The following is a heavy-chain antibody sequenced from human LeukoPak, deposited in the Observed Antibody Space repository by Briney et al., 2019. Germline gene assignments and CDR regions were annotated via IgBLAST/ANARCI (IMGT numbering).Heavy chain of an antibody. CDR2: INHSGNT. Sequence: PSETLSLTCAVYGGSFSGYYWSWIRQPPGKGLEWIGEINHSGNTNYNPSLKSRVTISVDTSKNQFSLKLSSVTAADTAVYYCARGIAVAGPVNWFDPWGQGTLVTVSS. CDR3: ARGIAVAGPVNWFDP. CDR1: GGSFSGYY. V-gene: IGHV4-34*01. J-gene: IGHJ5*02. D-gene: IGHD6-19*01.